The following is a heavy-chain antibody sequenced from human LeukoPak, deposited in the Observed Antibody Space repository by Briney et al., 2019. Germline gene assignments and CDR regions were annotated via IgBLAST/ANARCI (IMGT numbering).Heavy chain of an antibody. CDR1: GGSISSFY. D-gene: IGHD6-13*01. J-gene: IGHJ4*02. Sequence: SETLSLTCTVSGGSISSFYWSWLRQPPGKGLEWIGYIFYSGSTNYNPSLKSRVTISVDTSKSQFSLKLSSVTAADTAVYYCARGWGSSWYYFDYWGQGTLVTVSS. V-gene: IGHV4-59*01. CDR3: ARGWGSSWYYFDY. CDR2: IFYSGST.